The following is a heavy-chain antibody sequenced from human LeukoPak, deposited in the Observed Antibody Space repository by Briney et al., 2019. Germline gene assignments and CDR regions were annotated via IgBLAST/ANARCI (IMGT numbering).Heavy chain of an antibody. CDR3: AREGDYYFDY. Sequence: PSETLSLTCTVFRGSISSYHWNWIRQPAGKGLEWIGRIYTSGSTTCNPSLKSQVTISVDKSKNQFSLKLRSVTAADTAVYYCAREGDYYFDYWGQGTLVTVSS. V-gene: IGHV4-4*07. CDR2: IYTSGST. J-gene: IGHJ4*02. D-gene: IGHD2-21*02. CDR1: RGSISSYH.